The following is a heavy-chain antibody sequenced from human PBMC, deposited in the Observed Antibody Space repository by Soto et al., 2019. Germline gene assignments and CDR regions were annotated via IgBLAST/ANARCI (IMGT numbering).Heavy chain of an antibody. CDR3: VKDALTAVAFYFDY. CDR1: GFKFDDYG. CDR2: LSKDSLSI. D-gene: IGHD6-19*01. V-gene: IGHV3-9*01. J-gene: IGHJ4*01. Sequence: GGSRSLSCFASGFKFDDYGMHWVRHTPGKGLEWIAGLSKDSLSISYGASMKGRFTISRDNAKNSLYLQLNSPRPEDTALYYCVKDALTAVAFYFDYWGRGALVTVSS.